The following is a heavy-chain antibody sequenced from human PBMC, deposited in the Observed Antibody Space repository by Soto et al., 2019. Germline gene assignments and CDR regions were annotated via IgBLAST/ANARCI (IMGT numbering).Heavy chain of an antibody. CDR1: GGSISSGDYY. V-gene: IGHV4-30-4*01. Sequence: SETLSLTCTVSGGSISSGDYYWSWIRQPPGKGLEWIGYIYYSGSTYYNPSLKSRVTISVDTSKNQFSLKLSSVTAADTAVYYCARHAYCGGECYAYWFDPWGQGTLVTVSS. J-gene: IGHJ5*02. CDR2: IYYSGST. D-gene: IGHD2-21*01. CDR3: ARHAYCGGECYAYWFDP.